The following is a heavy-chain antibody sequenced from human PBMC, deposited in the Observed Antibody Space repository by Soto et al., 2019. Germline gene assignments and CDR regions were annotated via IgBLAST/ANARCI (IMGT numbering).Heavy chain of an antibody. CDR3: ARELYNYGDYGGNWFDP. Sequence: SLRLSCAASGFTFDDYAMHWVRQAPGKGLEWVSGISWNSGSIGYADSVKGRFTISRDNAKNTLYLQMNSLRAEDTALYYCARELYNYGDYGGNWFDPWGQGTLVTVSS. V-gene: IGHV3-9*01. D-gene: IGHD4-17*01. CDR1: GFTFDDYA. CDR2: ISWNSGSI. J-gene: IGHJ5*02.